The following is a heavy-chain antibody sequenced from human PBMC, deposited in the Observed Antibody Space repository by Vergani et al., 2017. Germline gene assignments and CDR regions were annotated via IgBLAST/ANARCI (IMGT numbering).Heavy chain of an antibody. D-gene: IGHD6-6*01. CDR3: AKASEGYSSSADALDI. V-gene: IGHV3-23*01. CDR1: GFTFSSYA. CDR2: ISGSGGST. J-gene: IGHJ3*02. Sequence: EVQLLESGGGLVQPGGSLRLSCAASGFTFSSYAMSWVRQAPGKGLEWVSAISGSGGSTYYADSVKGRFTISRDNSKNTLYLQMNSLRAEDTAVYYCAKASEGYSSSADALDIWGQGTMVTVSS.